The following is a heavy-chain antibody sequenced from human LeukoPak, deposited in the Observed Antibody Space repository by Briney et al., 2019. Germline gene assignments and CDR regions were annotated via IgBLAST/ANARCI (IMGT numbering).Heavy chain of an antibody. CDR3: ARVGIVVVPAVPDV. Sequence: ASVKVSCKASGYTFTSYGISWVRQAPGQGLEWMGWISAYNGNTNYAQKLQGRVTMTTDTSTSTAYTELRSLRSDDTAVYYCARVGIVVVPAVPDVWGKGTTVTVSS. D-gene: IGHD2-2*01. CDR2: ISAYNGNT. CDR1: GYTFTSYG. J-gene: IGHJ6*04. V-gene: IGHV1-18*01.